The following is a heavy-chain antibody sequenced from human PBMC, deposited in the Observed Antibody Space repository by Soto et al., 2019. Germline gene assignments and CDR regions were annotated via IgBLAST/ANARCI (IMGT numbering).Heavy chain of an antibody. CDR2: ISYDGNLA. V-gene: IGHV3-30*18. CDR1: GFTFSSYG. D-gene: IGHD1-1*01. J-gene: IGHJ4*02. CDR3: AKEGPITNWYFDY. Sequence: QVELVESWGGVVQPGRSLRLSCAASGFTFSSYGMHWVRQAPGKGLEWVAVISYDGNLAYYADSVKGRFTISRDNSKNTLYLQMNSLRTEDTAIYYCAKEGPITNWYFDYWGQGTLVTVSS.